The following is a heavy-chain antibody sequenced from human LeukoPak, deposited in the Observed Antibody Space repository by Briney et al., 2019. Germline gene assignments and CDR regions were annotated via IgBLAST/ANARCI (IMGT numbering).Heavy chain of an antibody. Sequence: GGSLRLSCAASGFTFSSYWMHWVRQAPGKGLVWVSYINSDGSSTNYADSVKGRFTISRDNAKNSLYLQMNSLRAEDTAVYYCARVQGIAVAGTEWGQGTLVTVSS. CDR3: ARVQGIAVAGTE. D-gene: IGHD6-19*01. V-gene: IGHV3-74*01. CDR2: INSDGSST. CDR1: GFTFSSYW. J-gene: IGHJ4*02.